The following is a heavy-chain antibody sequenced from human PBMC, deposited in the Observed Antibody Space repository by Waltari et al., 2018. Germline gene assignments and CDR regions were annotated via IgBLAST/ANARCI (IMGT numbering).Heavy chain of an antibody. CDR2: INHSPNS. CDR3: VRLEDCTGPGGNCYSGAPFAVDV. J-gene: IGHJ6*02. D-gene: IGHD2-8*02. V-gene: IGHV4-34*01. CDR1: GGFFRCFY. Sequence: QVHLQQWGAGLLRPSATLSLLCSVYGGFFRCFYWGWIRPPPGKGLEWIGEINHSPNSNYNPSLRSRVHMSIDTSQNQFSLQLTSVTAADTGVYYCVRLEDCTGPGGNCYSGAPFAVDVWGQGTTVTVPS.